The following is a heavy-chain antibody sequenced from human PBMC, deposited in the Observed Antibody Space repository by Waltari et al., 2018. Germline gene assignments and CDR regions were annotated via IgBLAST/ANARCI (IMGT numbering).Heavy chain of an antibody. CDR1: GYTFTAYY. V-gene: IGHV1-2*06. Sequence: QVQLVHSGTEVKQPGASVTVSCKASGYTFTAYYIHWVRQAPGQGLEWMGRINSNSGTTNYAQKFKGRVTMTRDTSISTAYLELSSLRSDDTAVFYCARESSSGNNYFDYWGQGTLVTVTS. D-gene: IGHD6-19*01. CDR3: ARESSSGNNYFDY. CDR2: INSNSGTT. J-gene: IGHJ4*02.